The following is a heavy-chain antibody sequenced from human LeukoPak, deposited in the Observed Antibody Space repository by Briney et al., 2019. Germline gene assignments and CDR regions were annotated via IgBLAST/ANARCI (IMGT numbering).Heavy chain of an antibody. CDR3: ARGLSLVMEDQSVN. J-gene: IGHJ4*02. D-gene: IGHD2-8*01. V-gene: IGHV1-2*02. Sequence: GASVKVSCKASGCTFTGYYMHWVRQAPGQGLEWMGWINPNSGGTSYAQKFQGRVTMTRDTSTSTVYMELSSLRSEDTAVYYCARGLSLVMEDQSVNWGQGTLVTVSS. CDR1: GCTFTGYY. CDR2: INPNSGGT.